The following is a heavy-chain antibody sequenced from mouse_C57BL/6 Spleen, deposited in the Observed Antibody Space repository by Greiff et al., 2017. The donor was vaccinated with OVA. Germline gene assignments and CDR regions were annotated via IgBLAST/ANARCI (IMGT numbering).Heavy chain of an antibody. J-gene: IGHJ4*01. D-gene: IGHD1-1*01. CDR1: GYTFTDYN. Sequence: VQLQQSGPELVKPGASVKMSCKASGYTFTDYNMPWVKQSHGKSLEWIGYINPNTGGTSYNQKFKGKATLTVSKSSSTAYMELRSLTSEDSAVYYCAKDLYPGNGYAMDYWGQGTSVTVSS. CDR2: INPNTGGT. V-gene: IGHV1-22*01. CDR3: AKDLYPGNGYAMDY.